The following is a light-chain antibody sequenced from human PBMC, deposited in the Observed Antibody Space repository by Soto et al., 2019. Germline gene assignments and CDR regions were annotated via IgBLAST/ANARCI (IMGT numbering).Light chain of an antibody. Sequence: EIVLTQSPATLSLSPGERATLSYRASQSVSSSYLAWYQQKPGQAPRLLIYDAYNRATGIPPRFSGSGSGTDFTLTISSLEPEDSAVYYCQQRHMWPITFGQGTRLEIK. CDR2: DAY. CDR1: QSVSSSY. V-gene: IGKV3D-20*02. CDR3: QQRHMWPIT. J-gene: IGKJ5*01.